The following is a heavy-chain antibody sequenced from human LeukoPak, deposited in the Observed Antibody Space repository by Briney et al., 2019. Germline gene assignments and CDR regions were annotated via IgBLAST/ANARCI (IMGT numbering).Heavy chain of an antibody. CDR3: ARRVHYYDSSGFWPSDAFDI. CDR2: IWYDGSNK. Sequence: PGGSLRLSCAASGFTFSSYGMHWVRQAPGKGLEWVAVIWYDGSNKYYADSVKGRFTISRDNSKNTLYLQMNSLRAEDTAVYYCARRVHYYDSSGFWPSDAFDIWGQGTMVTVSS. V-gene: IGHV3-33*01. D-gene: IGHD3-22*01. J-gene: IGHJ3*02. CDR1: GFTFSSYG.